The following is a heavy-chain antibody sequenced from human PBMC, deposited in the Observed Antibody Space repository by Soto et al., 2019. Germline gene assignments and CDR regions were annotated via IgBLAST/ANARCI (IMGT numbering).Heavy chain of an antibody. CDR2: ISAYNGNT. Sequence: QVQLVQSGAEVKKPGASVKVSCKASGYTFTSYGISWVRQAPGQGLEWMGWISAYNGNTNYAQKLQGRVTMTTDTSTSTAYMELRSLRSDDTAVYYCARRQGYCTNGVCYPYGMDVWGQGTTFTVFS. J-gene: IGHJ6*02. CDR3: ARRQGYCTNGVCYPYGMDV. V-gene: IGHV1-18*01. D-gene: IGHD2-8*01. CDR1: GYTFTSYG.